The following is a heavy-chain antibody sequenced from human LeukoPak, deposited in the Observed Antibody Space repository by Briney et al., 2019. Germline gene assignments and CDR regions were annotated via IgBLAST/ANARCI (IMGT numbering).Heavy chain of an antibody. Sequence: ASVKVSCKASGYTFTGYPILWVRQAPGQGLEWMGWIIPNSGATTYAQKFQGRVTMTRDTSISTAFMELSSLTSDDTAVYYCTREDYWGQGPPVTVSS. CDR1: GYTFTGYP. CDR3: TREDY. CDR2: IIPNSGAT. V-gene: IGHV1-2*02. J-gene: IGHJ4*02.